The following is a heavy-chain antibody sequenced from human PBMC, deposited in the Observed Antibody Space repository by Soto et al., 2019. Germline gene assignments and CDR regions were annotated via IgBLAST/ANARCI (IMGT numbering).Heavy chain of an antibody. CDR2: ISYDGSNK. CDR3: ARVRSGYYIGAFDI. V-gene: IGHV3-30-3*01. D-gene: IGHD3-22*01. Sequence: QVQLVESGGGVVQPGRSLRLSCAASGFTFSSYAIHWVRQAPGKGLEWVAVISYDGSNKYYADSVKGRFTISRDNSKNTLYLQMNSLRDEDTAVYYCARVRSGYYIGAFDIWGQGTMVTGSS. CDR1: GFTFSSYA. J-gene: IGHJ3*02.